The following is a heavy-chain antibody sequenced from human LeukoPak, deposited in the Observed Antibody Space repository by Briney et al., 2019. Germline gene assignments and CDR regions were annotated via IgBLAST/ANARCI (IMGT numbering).Heavy chain of an antibody. CDR1: GGSISGYY. CDR3: ARVIRFLEWSDYYYYGMDV. V-gene: IGHV4-59*01. CDR2: IYYSGST. Sequence: SETLSLTCTVSGGSISGYYWSWLRQPPGKGLEWIGYIYYSGSTNYNPSLKSRVTISVDTSKNQFSLKLSSVTAADTAVYYCARVIRFLEWSDYYYYGMDVWGQGTTVTVSS. D-gene: IGHD3-3*01. J-gene: IGHJ6*02.